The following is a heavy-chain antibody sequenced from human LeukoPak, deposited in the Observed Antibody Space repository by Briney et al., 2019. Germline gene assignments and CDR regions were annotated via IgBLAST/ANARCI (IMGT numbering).Heavy chain of an antibody. D-gene: IGHD6-13*01. CDR3: ARGGYGSSWYSHKNFDY. CDR1: VRFIRRSSYY. Sequence: PSETLSLTRTVSVRFIRRSSYYWGWIRQPPGKGLEWIGSFYYSESTYYNPSLKSRVTIAVDTSKNQFSLKLTSVTAADTAVYYCARGGYGSSWYSHKNFDYWGQGTLVTVSS. CDR2: FYYSEST. V-gene: IGHV4-39*07. J-gene: IGHJ4*02.